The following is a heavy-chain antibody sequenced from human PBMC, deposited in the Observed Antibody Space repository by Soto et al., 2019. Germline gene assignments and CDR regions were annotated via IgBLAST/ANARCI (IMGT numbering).Heavy chain of an antibody. J-gene: IGHJ4*02. D-gene: IGHD2-2*01. CDR1: GYSISSGYY. Sequence: PSLTCAVSGYSISSGYYWGWIRQPPGKGLEWIGSIYHSGSTYYNPSLKSRVTISVDTSKNQFSLKLSSVTAADTAVYYCAKQPATQAFDYWGQGTLVTVSS. CDR2: IYHSGST. CDR3: AKQPATQAFDY. V-gene: IGHV4-38-2*01.